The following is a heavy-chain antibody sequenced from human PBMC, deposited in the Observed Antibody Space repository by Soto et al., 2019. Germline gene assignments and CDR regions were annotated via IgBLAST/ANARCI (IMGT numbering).Heavy chain of an antibody. CDR2: INHSGST. D-gene: IGHD3-22*01. J-gene: IGHJ3*02. CDR3: ARAGEGGSSGYAFDI. Sequence: SETLSLTCAVYGGSFSGYYWSWIRQPPGKGLEWIGEINHSGSTNYNPSRKSRVTISVDTSKNQFSLKLSSVTAADTDVYYCARAGEGGSSGYAFDIWGQGTMVTVSS. CDR1: GGSFSGYY. V-gene: IGHV4-34*01.